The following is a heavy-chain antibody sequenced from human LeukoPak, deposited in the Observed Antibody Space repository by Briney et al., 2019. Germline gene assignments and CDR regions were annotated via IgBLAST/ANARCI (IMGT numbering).Heavy chain of an antibody. CDR3: ARLRSYGFDY. CDR2: IYSGGST. D-gene: IGHD5-18*01. V-gene: IGHV3-53*01. J-gene: IGHJ4*02. CDR1: GLTVSSSY. Sequence: GGSLRLSCAASGLTVSSSYLTWVRQAPGKGLEWVSVIYSGGSTYYADSVKGRFTISRDNSKNTLYLQMNSLRAEDTAVYYCARLRSYGFDYWGQGTLVTVSS.